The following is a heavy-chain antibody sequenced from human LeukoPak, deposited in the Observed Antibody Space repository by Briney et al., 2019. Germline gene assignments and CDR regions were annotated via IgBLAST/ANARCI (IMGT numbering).Heavy chain of an antibody. CDR2: INPSGGST. D-gene: IGHD3-10*01. Sequence: ASVKVSCKASGYTFTSYYIHWVRQAPGQGLEWMGIINPSGGSTNYAQKFQGRVTMTRDTSTTTVYMELSSLRSEDTAVYYCARDSYYYGSGSYYNWFDPWGQGTLVTVSS. V-gene: IGHV1-46*01. CDR1: GYTFTSYY. CDR3: ARDSYYYGSGSYYNWFDP. J-gene: IGHJ5*02.